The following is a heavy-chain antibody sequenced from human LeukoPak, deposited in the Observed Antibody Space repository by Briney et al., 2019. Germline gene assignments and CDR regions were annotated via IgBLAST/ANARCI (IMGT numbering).Heavy chain of an antibody. J-gene: IGHJ4*02. CDR2: FDPEDGET. Sequence: ASVKASCKVSGYTLTELSMHWVRQAPGKGLEWMGGFDPEDGETIYAQKFQGRVTMTEDTSTDTAYMELSSLRSEDTAVYYCATGKHSSSWEGLLDYWGQGTLVTVSS. V-gene: IGHV1-24*01. D-gene: IGHD6-13*01. CDR1: GYTLTELS. CDR3: ATGKHSSSWEGLLDY.